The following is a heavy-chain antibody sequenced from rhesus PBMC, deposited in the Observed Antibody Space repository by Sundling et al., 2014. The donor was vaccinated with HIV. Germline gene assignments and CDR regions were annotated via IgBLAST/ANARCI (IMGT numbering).Heavy chain of an antibody. CDR1: GFSFSSYD. D-gene: IGHD5-36*02. J-gene: IGHJ1*01. CDR2: ISYDGSKK. V-gene: IGHV3-54*02. Sequence: EVQLVESGGGLAQPGGSLRLSCAASGFSFSSYDMNWVRQAPGKGLEWVAVISYDGSKKYYADSVKARFTISRDNSKNMLYLQMNNLKLEDTAVYYCASPVDIATVTHEYFEFWGQGALVTVSS. CDR3: ASPVDIATVTHEYFEF.